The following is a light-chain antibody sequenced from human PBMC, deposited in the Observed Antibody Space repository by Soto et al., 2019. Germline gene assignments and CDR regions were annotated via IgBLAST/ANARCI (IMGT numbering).Light chain of an antibody. CDR3: QQYGSSRRLT. CDR2: GAS. Sequence: EIVLTQSPGTLSLSPGERATLSCRASQSVSSSYLAWYQQKPGQAPRLPIYGASSRATGIPDRFSGSGSGTDFTLTISRLEPEDFAVYYCQQYGSSRRLTFGGGTKVDIK. V-gene: IGKV3-20*01. J-gene: IGKJ4*01. CDR1: QSVSSSY.